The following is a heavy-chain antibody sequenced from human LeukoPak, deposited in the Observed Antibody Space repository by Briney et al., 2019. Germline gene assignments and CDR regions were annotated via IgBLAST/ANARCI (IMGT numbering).Heavy chain of an antibody. CDR3: ARDRFTRPGAKYNWFDP. Sequence: ASVKVSCKASGGTFSSYGISWVRQAPGQGLEWMGWISAYNGNTNYAQKLQGRVTMTTDTSTSTAYMELRSLRSDDTAVYYCARDRFTRPGAKYNWFDPWGQGTLVTVSS. J-gene: IGHJ5*02. D-gene: IGHD4/OR15-4a*01. V-gene: IGHV1-18*01. CDR2: ISAYNGNT. CDR1: GGTFSSYG.